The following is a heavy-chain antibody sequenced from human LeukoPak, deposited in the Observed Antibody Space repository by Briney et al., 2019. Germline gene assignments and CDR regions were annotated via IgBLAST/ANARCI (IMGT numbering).Heavy chain of an antibody. CDR2: INPNSGGT. CDR3: ARGCSSTSCYADRGGYYGMDV. Sequence: ASVTVSFKSSGYTFTCYYMHWVRQAPGQGLEWMGWINPNSGGTNYAQKFQGRVTMTRDTSISTAYMELSRLRSDDTAVYYCARGCSSTSCYADRGGYYGMDVWGQGTTVTVSS. D-gene: IGHD2-2*01. CDR1: GYTFTCYY. V-gene: IGHV1-2*02. J-gene: IGHJ6*02.